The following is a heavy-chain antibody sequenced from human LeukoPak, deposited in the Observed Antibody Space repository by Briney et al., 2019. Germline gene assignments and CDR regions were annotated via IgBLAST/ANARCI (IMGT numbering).Heavy chain of an antibody. V-gene: IGHV4-30-2*01. CDR2: IYHSGST. CDR1: GGSISSGGYS. J-gene: IGHJ6*02. Sequence: SETLSLTCTVSGGSISSGGYSWSWIRQPPGKGLEWIGYIYHSGSTYYNPSLKSRVTISVDRSKNQFSLKLSSVTAADTAVYYCTRVLRDIVVVPAASPHYNHYYYYGMDVWGQGTTVTVSS. CDR3: TRVLRDIVVVPAASPHYNHYYYYGMDV. D-gene: IGHD2-2*01.